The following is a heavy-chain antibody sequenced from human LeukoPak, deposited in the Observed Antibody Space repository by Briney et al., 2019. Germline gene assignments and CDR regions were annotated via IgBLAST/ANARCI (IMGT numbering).Heavy chain of an antibody. V-gene: IGHV1-18*01. D-gene: IGHD2-2*01. CDR2: ISAYTGTT. CDR3: AREYCSSTSCYGVDY. Sequence: GSSVKVSCKASGYTFPTYAISWVRQAPGQGPEWLPWISAYTGTTVYAQKLQGRVTMTTDTSTMSAYMELRSLRSDDTAVYYCAREYCSSTSCYGVDYWGQGTLVTVSS. CDR1: GYTFPTYA. J-gene: IGHJ4*02.